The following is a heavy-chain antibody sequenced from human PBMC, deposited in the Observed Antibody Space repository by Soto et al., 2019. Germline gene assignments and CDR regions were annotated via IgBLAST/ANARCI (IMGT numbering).Heavy chain of an antibody. CDR2: MNPNSGNT. CDR1: GYTFTSYD. CDR3: ASTLDGANVDY. J-gene: IGHJ4*02. D-gene: IGHD4-17*01. Sequence: QVQLVQSGAEVKKPGASVKVSCKASGYTFTSYDINWVRQATGQGLEWMGWMNPNSGNTGYAKKLQGRVTMTRNTSKSTAYMALSSLRAEDTAVYYFASTLDGANVDYWCQGTLVSVSS. V-gene: IGHV1-8*01.